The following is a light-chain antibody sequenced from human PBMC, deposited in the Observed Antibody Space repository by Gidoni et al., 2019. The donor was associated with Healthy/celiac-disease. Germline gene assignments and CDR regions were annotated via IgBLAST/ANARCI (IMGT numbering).Light chain of an antibody. Sequence: DISMSQSPSTLSASVGDRVTITCRASQSISSYLNWYQQKPGKAPKLLIYTASSLESGVPSRFSGSGSGTEFTLTISSLQPDDFATYYCQQSYSNPPTFGQGTKVEIK. V-gene: IGKV1-39*01. CDR3: QQSYSNPPT. CDR1: QSISSY. J-gene: IGKJ1*01. CDR2: TAS.